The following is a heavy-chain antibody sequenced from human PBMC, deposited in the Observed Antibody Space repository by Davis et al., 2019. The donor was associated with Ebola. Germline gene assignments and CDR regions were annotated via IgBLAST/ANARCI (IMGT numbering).Heavy chain of an antibody. Sequence: SETLSPTCAAPGGPTSRSTWWSWARQHPGNGLEWSREIYHGGNTNYNPSLKSRAIITVDKSKNQFSLKLSSLTAADTAVYYCTRDYYDSNGYLYYFDSWGQGALVTVSS. CDR2: IYHGGNT. V-gene: IGHV4-4*02. D-gene: IGHD3-22*01. CDR1: GGPTSRSTW. CDR3: TRDYYDSNGYLYYFDS. J-gene: IGHJ4*02.